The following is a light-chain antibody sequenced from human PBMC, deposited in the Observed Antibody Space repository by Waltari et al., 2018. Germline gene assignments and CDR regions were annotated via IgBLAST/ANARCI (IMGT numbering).Light chain of an antibody. CDR2: YTS. CDR3: QHFKTYPIT. J-gene: IGKJ5*01. Sequence: AIQLTQSPSSLSASGGDRVTIACRASQDITSDLAWYQQKPGKAPKLLIYYTSSLQSGVPSRFSGSGSGTDFTLTISSLQPEDFATYHCQHFKTYPITFGQGTRLEIK. CDR1: QDITSD. V-gene: IGKV1-13*02.